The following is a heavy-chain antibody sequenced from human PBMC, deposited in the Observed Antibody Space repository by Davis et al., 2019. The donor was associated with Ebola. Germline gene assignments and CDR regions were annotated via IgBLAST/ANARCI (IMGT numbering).Heavy chain of an antibody. J-gene: IGHJ5*02. Sequence: GGSLRLSCAASGFTFSSYSMNWVRQAPGKGLEWVSYINSSGSTIYYADSVKARFTISRDNAKNSLYLQMNSLRAEDTAVYYCARGDWDYNWFDPWGQGTLVTVSS. V-gene: IGHV3-48*04. D-gene: IGHD3/OR15-3a*01. CDR1: GFTFSSYS. CDR2: INSSGSTI. CDR3: ARGDWDYNWFDP.